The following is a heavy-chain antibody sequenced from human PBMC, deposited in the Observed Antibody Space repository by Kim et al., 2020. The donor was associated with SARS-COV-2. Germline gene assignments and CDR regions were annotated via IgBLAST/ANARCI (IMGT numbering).Heavy chain of an antibody. J-gene: IGHJ4*02. Sequence: NPSLKSRVTISVDTSKNQFSLKLSSVTAADTAVYYCAGPHLKDGYSHFDYWGQGTLVTVSS. V-gene: IGHV4-39*01. CDR3: AGPHLKDGYSHFDY. D-gene: IGHD5-18*01.